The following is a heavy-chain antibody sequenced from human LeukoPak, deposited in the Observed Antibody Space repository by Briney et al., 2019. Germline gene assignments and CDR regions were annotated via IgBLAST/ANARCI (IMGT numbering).Heavy chain of an antibody. CDR1: EFTFSTYS. D-gene: IGHD4-23*01. J-gene: IGHJ4*02. CDR3: ARVHYFYGGNSEVYFDY. V-gene: IGHV3-21*01. Sequence: PGGSLRLSCAASEFTFSTYSMNWVRQAPGKGLEWVSSISSGSTYIYYADSVKGRFTISRDNAKNSLYLQMNSLRAEDTAVYYCARVHYFYGGNSEVYFDYWGQGTLVTVSS. CDR2: ISSGSTYI.